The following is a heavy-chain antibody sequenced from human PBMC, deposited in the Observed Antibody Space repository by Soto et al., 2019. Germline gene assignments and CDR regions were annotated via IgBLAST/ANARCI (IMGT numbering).Heavy chain of an antibody. CDR3: AKDSDREYFQH. CDR2: ISASDGGA. J-gene: IGHJ1*01. D-gene: IGHD3-10*01. Sequence: RSLRLSCAASGFTFSSYGMSWVRQAPEKGLEWVSGISASDGGAYYADSVKGRFTISRGNSENTLYLQMNSLRVEDTAVYYCAKDSDREYFQHWGQGTLVTVSS. V-gene: IGHV3-23*01. CDR1: GFTFSSYG.